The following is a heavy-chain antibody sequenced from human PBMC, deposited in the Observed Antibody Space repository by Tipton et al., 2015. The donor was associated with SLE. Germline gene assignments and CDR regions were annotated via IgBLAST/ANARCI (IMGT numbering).Heavy chain of an antibody. CDR2: ISYDGGYK. CDR1: GFTFNTYS. CDR3: ATYKQITISGVVIKDMSTYYYGMDV. J-gene: IGHJ6*02. V-gene: IGHV3-30*04. D-gene: IGHD3-3*01. Sequence: SLRLSCAASGFTFNTYSMHWVRQAPGKGLEWVAVISYDGGYKYYGDSVKGRFTISRDNSKNTLYLQMNSLRVEDTAVYYCATYKQITISGVVIKDMSTYYYGMDVWGQGTTVTVSS.